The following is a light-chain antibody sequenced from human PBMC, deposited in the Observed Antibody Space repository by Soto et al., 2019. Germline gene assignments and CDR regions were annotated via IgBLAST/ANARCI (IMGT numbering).Light chain of an antibody. CDR2: VNRDGSH. CDR3: QTWGTGIRV. CDR1: SGHSSYA. V-gene: IGLV4-69*01. J-gene: IGLJ3*02. Sequence: QPVLTQSPSASASLGASVKLTCTLSSGHSSYAIAWHQQQPEKGPRYLMKVNRDGSHTKGDGIPDRFSGSSSGAERYHTISSLQSEDEADYYCQTWGTGIRVFGGGTQLTVL.